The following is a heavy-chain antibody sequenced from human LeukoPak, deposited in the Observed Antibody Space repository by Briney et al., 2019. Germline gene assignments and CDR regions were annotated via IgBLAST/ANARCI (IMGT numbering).Heavy chain of an antibody. CDR1: GFTFSSYD. V-gene: IGHV3-13*01. Sequence: PGGSLRLSCAASGFTFSSYDMHWVRQATGKGLEWVSAIGTAGDTYYPGSVKGRFTISRENAKNSLYLQMNSLRAGDTAVYYCARGGITMVRGVTADYHYYYYMDVWGKGTTVTISS. D-gene: IGHD3-10*01. CDR2: IGTAGDT. CDR3: ARGGITMVRGVTADYHYYYYMDV. J-gene: IGHJ6*03.